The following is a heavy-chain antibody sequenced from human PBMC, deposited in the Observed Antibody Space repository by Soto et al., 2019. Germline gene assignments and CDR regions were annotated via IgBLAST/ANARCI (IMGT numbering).Heavy chain of an antibody. D-gene: IGHD6-13*01. V-gene: IGHV1-69*13. Sequence: GASVKVSCKASGGTFSSYAISWVRQAPGQGLEWMGGTIPIFGTANYAQKFQGRVTITADESTSTAYMELSSLRSEDTAVYYCARDLAAAPPVQFDPWGQGTLVTVSS. CDR3: ARDLAAAPPVQFDP. J-gene: IGHJ5*02. CDR1: GGTFSSYA. CDR2: TIPIFGTA.